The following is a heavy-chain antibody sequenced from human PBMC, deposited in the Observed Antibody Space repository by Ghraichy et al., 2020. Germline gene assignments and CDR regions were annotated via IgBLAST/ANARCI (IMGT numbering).Heavy chain of an antibody. J-gene: IGHJ4*02. CDR3: ARERREATIMLGDY. CDR1: GFTFSSYV. CDR2: DGNNK. V-gene: IGHV3-30-3*01. D-gene: IGHD1-26*01. Sequence: SLNISCAASGFTFSSYVMHWVRQAPGKGLEWVAVDGNNKYYADSVKGRFTVSRDNSKNTLYLQMNSLRAEDTAVYYCARERREATIMLGDYWGRGTLVTVSS.